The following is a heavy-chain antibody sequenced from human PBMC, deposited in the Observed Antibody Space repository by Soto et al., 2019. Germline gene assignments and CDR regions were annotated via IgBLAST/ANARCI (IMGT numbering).Heavy chain of an antibody. V-gene: IGHV3-23*01. CDR2: IGFRDT. CDR1: VFTFLNFA. D-gene: IGHD3-22*01. CDR3: AKEGESSHFQFDY. Sequence: GGSLRLSCASPVFTFLNFAWGWVRRAQGKGLEWISGIGFRDTFYSDSVKGRFIISRDNSKTTLYLQMNSLRADDTAIYYCAKEGESSHFQFDYWGQGT. J-gene: IGHJ4*02.